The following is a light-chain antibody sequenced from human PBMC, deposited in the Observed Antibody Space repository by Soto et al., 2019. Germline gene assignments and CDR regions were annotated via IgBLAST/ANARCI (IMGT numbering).Light chain of an antibody. CDR1: QSISRW. J-gene: IGKJ3*01. Sequence: IQVTDSHDTLSVSTADRVTITCRVSQSISRWLDWYQQKPGIAPKLLMYDASTLESGVPSEFSGSGCGILFTFTMSSVQPDDVATCYCNPLVGYSPFLFALGTKLDIK. CDR2: DAS. V-gene: IGKV1-5*01. CDR3: NPLVGYSPFL.